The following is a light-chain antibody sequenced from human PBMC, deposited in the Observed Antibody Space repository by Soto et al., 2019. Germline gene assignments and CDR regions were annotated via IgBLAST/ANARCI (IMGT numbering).Light chain of an antibody. CDR3: IQDYNYPGT. CDR1: QGIRND. Sequence: AIQMAQSPSSRSASVGDRVTITCRASQGIRNDLGWYQQKPGKAPKLLIYAASSLQSGVPSRFSGSGSGTDFTLTISSLQPEDFATYYCIQDYNYPGTFGKGTMVDIX. J-gene: IGKJ1*01. CDR2: AAS. V-gene: IGKV1-6*01.